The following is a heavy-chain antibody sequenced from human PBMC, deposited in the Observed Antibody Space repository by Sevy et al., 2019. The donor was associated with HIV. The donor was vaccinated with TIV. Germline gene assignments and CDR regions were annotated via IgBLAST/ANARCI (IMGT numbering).Heavy chain of an antibody. CDR3: ATETATTSY. V-gene: IGHV5-51*01. CDR1: GYLFTSEW. D-gene: IGHD1-7*01. J-gene: IGHJ4*02. Sequence: GESLKISCQASGYLFTSEWIGWVRHLSGGGLEWMGLIWPGDSDTKYSPAFQGRVTISADKSINTAYLQWNSLAPSDTAIYYCATETATTSYWGLGTRVTVSS. CDR2: IWPGDSDT.